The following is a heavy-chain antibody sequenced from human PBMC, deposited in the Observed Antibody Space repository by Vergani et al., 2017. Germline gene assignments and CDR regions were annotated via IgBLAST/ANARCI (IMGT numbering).Heavy chain of an antibody. D-gene: IGHD1-26*01. CDR1: GITFKNAW. V-gene: IGHV4-59*01. J-gene: IGHJ3*02. CDR2: IYDSGDT. CDR3: ARDRVVGATSDAFDI. Sequence: VQVVESGGGLIKPGGSLRLSCVVSGITFKNAWINWVRQAPGKGLEWIGYIYDSGDTKYNPSLKSRVTMSLDTSKNQFSLNLYSVTAADTAVYYCARDRVVGATSDAFDIWGQGTMVTVSS.